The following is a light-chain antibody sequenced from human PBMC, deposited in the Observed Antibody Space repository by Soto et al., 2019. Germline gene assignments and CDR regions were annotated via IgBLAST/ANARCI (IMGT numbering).Light chain of an antibody. Sequence: EIVLTQSPATLSLSPGERATLSCMASQSVSSYLAWYQQKPGQAPRLLIYDSSNRATGIPATFSGSGSGTDFTHTISRLAHEESAVYYWQQRSNWPLTVRGGTKVEIK. CDR3: QQRSNWPLT. J-gene: IGKJ4*01. V-gene: IGKV3-11*01. CDR1: QSVSSY. CDR2: DSS.